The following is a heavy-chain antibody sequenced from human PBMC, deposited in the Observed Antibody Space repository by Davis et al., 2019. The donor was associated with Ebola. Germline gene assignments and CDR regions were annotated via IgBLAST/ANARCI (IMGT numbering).Heavy chain of an antibody. CDR2: IIPIFGTA. V-gene: IGHV1-69*13. CDR1: GYTFTSYG. CDR3: ASTTNWGTLFYYYYGMDV. J-gene: IGHJ6*02. Sequence: SVKVSCKASGYTFTSYGISWVRQAPGQGLEWMGGIIPIFGTANYAQKFQGRVTITADESTSTAYMELSSLRSEDTAVYYCASTTNWGTLFYYYYGMDVWGQGTTVTVSS. D-gene: IGHD7-27*01.